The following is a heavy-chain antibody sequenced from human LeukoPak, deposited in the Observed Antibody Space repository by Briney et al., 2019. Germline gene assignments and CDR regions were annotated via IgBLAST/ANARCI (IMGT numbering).Heavy chain of an antibody. Sequence: GRSLRLSCAASGFTFSSYAMHWVRQAPGKGLEWVAVISYDGSNKYYADSVKGRFTISRDNSKNTLYPQMNSLRAEDTAVYYCAREWELSYYFDYWGQGTLVTVSS. CDR2: ISYDGSNK. D-gene: IGHD1-26*01. CDR3: AREWELSYYFDY. CDR1: GFTFSSYA. V-gene: IGHV3-30-3*01. J-gene: IGHJ4*02.